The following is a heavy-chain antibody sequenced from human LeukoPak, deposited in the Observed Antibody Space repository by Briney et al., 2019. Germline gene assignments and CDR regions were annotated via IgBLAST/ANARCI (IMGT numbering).Heavy chain of an antibody. J-gene: IGHJ4*02. Sequence: PGGSLRLSCAASGFTVSINRMGWVRQAPGKGLEWVASLKEDGSRQYYVDSVRGRFTISRDNAKNSLYLQMSSLRVEDTAVYYCARDLSSRDAYWGQGTLVTVSS. CDR1: GFTVSINR. CDR2: LKEDGSRQ. D-gene: IGHD6-13*01. CDR3: ARDLSSRDAY. V-gene: IGHV3-7*03.